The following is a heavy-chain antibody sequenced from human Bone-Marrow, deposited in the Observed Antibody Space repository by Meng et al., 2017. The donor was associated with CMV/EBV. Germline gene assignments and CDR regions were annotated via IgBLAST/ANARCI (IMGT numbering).Heavy chain of an antibody. CDR1: GGSISSSSYY. CDR3: ARGVGGWLLFVWWFDP. D-gene: IGHD3-3*01. CDR2: INHSGST. V-gene: IGHV4-39*07. J-gene: IGHJ5*02. Sequence: SETLSLTCTVSGGSISSSSYYWGWIRQPPGKGLEWIGEINHSGSTNYNPSLKSRVTISVDTSKNQFSLKLSSVTAADTAVYYCARGVGGWLLFVWWFDPWGQRTLVTVSS.